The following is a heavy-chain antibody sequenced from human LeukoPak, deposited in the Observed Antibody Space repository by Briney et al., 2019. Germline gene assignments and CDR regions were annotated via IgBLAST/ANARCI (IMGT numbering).Heavy chain of an antibody. V-gene: IGHV4-34*01. CDR3: ARYDYGLGRFDP. CDR2: INHDGST. Sequence: SETLSLTCAVYGGSPSGYYWSWFRQSPGKGLEWIGEINHDGSTNYNPSLKSRITISVDTSKNQFSLQLSSVTAADTTVYYCARYDYGLGRFDPWGQGTPVTVSS. CDR1: GGSPSGYY. J-gene: IGHJ5*02. D-gene: IGHD3-16*01.